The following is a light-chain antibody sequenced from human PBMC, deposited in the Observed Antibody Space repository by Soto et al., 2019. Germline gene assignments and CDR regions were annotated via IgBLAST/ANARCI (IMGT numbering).Light chain of an antibody. V-gene: IGKV2-28*01. CDR1: QSLLHSNGYNY. Sequence: DIVMTQSPLSLPVTPGEPASISCRSSQSLLHSNGYNYLDSYLQKPGQSPQPLIYLGSNRASGVSDRFSGSASGTDFTLKLSRVEAEEVGVYYCMQALQTPVTFGQGTRLQLK. CDR2: LGS. CDR3: MQALQTPVT. J-gene: IGKJ5*01.